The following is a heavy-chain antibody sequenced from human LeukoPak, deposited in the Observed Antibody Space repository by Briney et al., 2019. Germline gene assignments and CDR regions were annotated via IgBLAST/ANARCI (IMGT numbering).Heavy chain of an antibody. CDR3: ARDSHGYYDSSGYYYDAFDI. D-gene: IGHD3-22*01. J-gene: IGHJ3*02. V-gene: IGHV4-39*07. Sequence: SETLSLTCVVSGGSIITNDYWWGWIRQPPGKGLEWIGTIDHAGTTFYNVSLKSRVTISVDTPNNQFSLRLNSVTAADTAVYYCARDSHGYYDSSGYYYDAFDIWGQGTMVTVSS. CDR1: GGSIITNDYW. CDR2: IDHAGTT.